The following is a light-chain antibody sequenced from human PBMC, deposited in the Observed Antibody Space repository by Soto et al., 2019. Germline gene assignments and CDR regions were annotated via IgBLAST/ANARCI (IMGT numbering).Light chain of an antibody. CDR1: QSVSSY. J-gene: IGKJ4*01. Sequence: EIMLTQSPATLSLSPGERATLSCRASQSVSSYLAWYQQKPGQAPRLLIYDASNRATGIPARFSGSGSGTEFTLTISSLQSEDFAVYYCQQYGTSPPLTFGGGTKVDIK. V-gene: IGKV3-11*01. CDR3: QQYGTSPPLT. CDR2: DAS.